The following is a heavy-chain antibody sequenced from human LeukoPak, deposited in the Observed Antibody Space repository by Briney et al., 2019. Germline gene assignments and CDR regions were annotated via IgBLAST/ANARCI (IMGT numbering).Heavy chain of an antibody. J-gene: IGHJ6*03. Sequence: SETLSLTCTVSGGSISSSSYYWGWIRQPPGKGLEWIGSIYYSGSTYYNPSLKSRVTISVDTSKNQFSLKLSSVTAADTAVYYCARSLYGDLSFYYYYYYMDVWGKGTTVTVSS. CDR2: IYYSGST. D-gene: IGHD4-17*01. CDR1: GGSISSSSYY. V-gene: IGHV4-39*07. CDR3: ARSLYGDLSFYYYYYYMDV.